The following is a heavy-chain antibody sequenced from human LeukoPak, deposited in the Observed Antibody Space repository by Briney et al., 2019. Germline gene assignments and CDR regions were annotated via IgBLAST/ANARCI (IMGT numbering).Heavy chain of an antibody. D-gene: IGHD3-22*01. CDR1: GFTFSSYA. CDR2: ISGSCGST. CDR3: AKEDGTVVVITKLFDY. Sequence: GGSLRLSCAASGFTFSSYAMSWVRQAPGKGLEWVSAISGSCGSTYYADSVKGRFTISRDNSENTLYLQMNSLRAEDTAVYYCAKEDGTVVVITKLFDYWGQGTLVTVSS. V-gene: IGHV3-23*01. J-gene: IGHJ4*02.